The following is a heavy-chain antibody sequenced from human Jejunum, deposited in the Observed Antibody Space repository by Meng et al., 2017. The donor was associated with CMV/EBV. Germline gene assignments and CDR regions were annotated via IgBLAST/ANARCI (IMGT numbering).Heavy chain of an antibody. CDR2: IGTTSGIYT. Sequence: QGRLVESGGGLVKPGGSLRLSCAASGFSFSDYYIHWIRQAPGKGLEWISYIGTTSGIYTKYIGSVTGRFTISRDNAKNSVYLQMNMLRAEDTAVYYCAREGGLKRFDSWGQGTLVTVSS. CDR3: AREGGLKRFDS. D-gene: IGHD3-16*01. V-gene: IGHV3-11*06. J-gene: IGHJ4*02. CDR1: GFSFSDYY.